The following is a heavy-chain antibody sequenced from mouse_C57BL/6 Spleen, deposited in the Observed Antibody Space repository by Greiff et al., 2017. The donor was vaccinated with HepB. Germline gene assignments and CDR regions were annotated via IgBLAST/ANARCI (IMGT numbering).Heavy chain of an antibody. CDR3: ARGGWGYDEDWYFDV. CDR1: GYTFTSYW. V-gene: IGHV1-64*01. Sequence: QVQLQQPGAELVKPGASVKLSCKASGYTFTSYWMHWVKQRPGQGLEWIGMIHPNSGSTNYNEKFKSKATLTVDKSSSTAYMQLSSLTAEDSAVYYCARGGWGYDEDWYFDVWGTGTTVTVSS. J-gene: IGHJ1*03. D-gene: IGHD2-2*01. CDR2: IHPNSGST.